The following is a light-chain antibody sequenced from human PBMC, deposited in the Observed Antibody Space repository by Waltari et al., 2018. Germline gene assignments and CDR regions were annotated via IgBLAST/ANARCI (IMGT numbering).Light chain of an antibody. CDR1: QDISDN. Sequence: DIQMTQSPSAMSAFVGARVTITCRASQDISDNLAWFQQTPGKVPKRLIYSASSLQSGVPSRFSGSGSGTQFTLTISTLQPEDSATYYCLHYTDYPWTFGQGTKVEIK. J-gene: IGKJ1*01. CDR3: LHYTDYPWT. V-gene: IGKV1-17*03. CDR2: SAS.